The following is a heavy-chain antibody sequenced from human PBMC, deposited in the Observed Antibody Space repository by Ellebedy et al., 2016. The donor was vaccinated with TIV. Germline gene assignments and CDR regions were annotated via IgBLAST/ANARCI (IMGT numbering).Heavy chain of an antibody. CDR2: IYYSGST. CDR3: ARDLRSSWYDWYFDL. CDR1: GGSISSYY. Sequence: SETLSLTCTVSGGSISSYYWSWIRQPPGKGLEWIGYIYYSGSTNYNPSLRSRVTISVDTSKNQFSLKLSSVTAADTAVYYCARDLRSSWYDWYFDLWGRGTLVTVS. J-gene: IGHJ2*01. V-gene: IGHV4-59*12. D-gene: IGHD6-13*01.